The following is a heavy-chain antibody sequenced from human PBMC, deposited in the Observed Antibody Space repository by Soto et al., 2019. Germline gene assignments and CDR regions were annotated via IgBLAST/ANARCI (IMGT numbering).Heavy chain of an antibody. CDR1: GGSINSSSYF. V-gene: IGHV4-39*01. CDR2: IYYSGST. CDR3: ARHYSSGSRNWFDP. Sequence: SETLSLTCSVSGGSINSSSYFWGWVRQPPGKGLEWIGSIYYSGSTYYNPPLRSRVTISVDTSKNRFSLKLSSVTAADTAVFYCARHYSSGSRNWFDPWGQGTLVTVSS. D-gene: IGHD6-19*01. J-gene: IGHJ5*02.